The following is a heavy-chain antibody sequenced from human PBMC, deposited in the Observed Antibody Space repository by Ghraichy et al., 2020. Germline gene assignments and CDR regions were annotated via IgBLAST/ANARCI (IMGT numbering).Heavy chain of an antibody. D-gene: IGHD6-19*01. CDR1: GFTFSSYA. CDR2: ISGSGGST. Sequence: GGSLRLSCAASGFTFSSYAMSWVRQAPGKGLEWVSAISGSGGSTYYADSVKGRFTISRDNSKNTLYLQMNSLRAEDTAVYYCAKSSSGWDWGDAFYFWGQGTMVTFSS. CDR3: AKSSSGWDWGDAFYF. V-gene: IGHV3-23*01. J-gene: IGHJ3*01.